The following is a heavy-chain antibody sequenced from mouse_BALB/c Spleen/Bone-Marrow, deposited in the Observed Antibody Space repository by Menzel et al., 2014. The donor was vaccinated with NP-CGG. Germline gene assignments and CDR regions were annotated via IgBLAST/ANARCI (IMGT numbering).Heavy chain of an antibody. J-gene: IGHJ4*01. CDR1: GYTFTSYY. CDR2: INPSNGGT. CDR3: SPERRDALDY. Sequence: QVQLQQSGAELVKPGASVKLSCKASGYTFTSYYMYWVKQRPGQGLEWFGEINPSNGGTNFNEKFKNKATLTVDKSSSTAYMQLSSLTSEDSAVYYCSPERRDALDYWGPGTSVTVSS. V-gene: IGHV1S81*02.